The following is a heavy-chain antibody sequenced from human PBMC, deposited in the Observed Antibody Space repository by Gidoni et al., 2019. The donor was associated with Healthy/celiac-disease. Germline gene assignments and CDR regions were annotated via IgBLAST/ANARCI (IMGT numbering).Heavy chain of an antibody. V-gene: IGHV3-30-3*01. D-gene: IGHD1-26*01. CDR2: ISYDGSNK. CDR1: GFTFSSYA. CDR3: ARDPRVGAYLYYYYGMDV. J-gene: IGHJ6*02. Sequence: QVQLVESGGGVVQPGRSLRLSCAASGFTFSSYAMHWVRQAPGKGLEWVAVISYDGSNKYYADSVKGRFTISRDNSKNTLYLQMNSLRAEDTAVYYCARDPRVGAYLYYYYGMDVWGQGTTVTVSS.